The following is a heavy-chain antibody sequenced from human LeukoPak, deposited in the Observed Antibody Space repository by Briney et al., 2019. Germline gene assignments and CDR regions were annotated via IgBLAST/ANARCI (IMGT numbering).Heavy chain of an antibody. CDR2: IYYSGST. Sequence: SETLSLTCTVSGGSISSYYWSWIRQPPGKGLEWIGYIYYSGSTNYNPSLKSRVTISVDTSKNQFSLKLSSVTAEDTAVYYCATDFFPAVAGTHTDYWGQGTLVTVSS. V-gene: IGHV4-59*01. CDR3: ATDFFPAVAGTHTDY. J-gene: IGHJ4*02. CDR1: GGSISSYY. D-gene: IGHD6-19*01.